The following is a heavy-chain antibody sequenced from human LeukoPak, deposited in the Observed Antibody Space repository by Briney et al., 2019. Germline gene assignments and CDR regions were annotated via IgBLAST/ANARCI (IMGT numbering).Heavy chain of an antibody. D-gene: IGHD6-19*01. V-gene: IGHV1-2*02. J-gene: IGHJ4*02. CDR2: VNPNTGDT. Sequence: ASVKVSCKASGYTFTDYHIHWVRQAPGPGLEWVGWVNPNTGDTNYAQKFQGRVTMTRDTYISTAYMELSRLRSDDTAVYYCAKIDISGLYYFDYWGQGTLVTVSS. CDR1: GYTFTDYH. CDR3: AKIDISGLYYFDY.